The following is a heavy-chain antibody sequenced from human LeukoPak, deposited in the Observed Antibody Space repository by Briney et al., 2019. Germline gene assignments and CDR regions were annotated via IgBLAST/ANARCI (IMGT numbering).Heavy chain of an antibody. J-gene: IGHJ4*02. D-gene: IGHD1-26*01. V-gene: IGHV3-74*01. Sequence: PGGSLRLSCAASGFTLSRYWMHWVRQAPGKGLVWVSCIKSDGSSTSIADSAKGRFTISRDNAKNTVYLQMNSLRAEDTAVYYCVRDNRSYNFDYWGQGTLVTVSS. CDR2: IKSDGSST. CDR3: VRDNRSYNFDY. CDR1: GFTLSRYW.